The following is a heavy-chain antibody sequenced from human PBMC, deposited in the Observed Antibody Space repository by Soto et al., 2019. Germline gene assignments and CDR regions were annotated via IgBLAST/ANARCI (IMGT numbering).Heavy chain of an antibody. Sequence: GGSLSLSCAASGFTFSGHWMAWVRQAPGKGLEWVSSISDSGDSTYSADSVKGRFTISRDNSKNMLYLQMNSLRTEDTAVYYCAKGSSSVYYYYYGIDVWGQGTTVTVSS. CDR3: AKGSSSVYYYYYGIDV. V-gene: IGHV3-23*01. D-gene: IGHD6-6*01. J-gene: IGHJ6*02. CDR1: GFTFSGHW. CDR2: ISDSGDST.